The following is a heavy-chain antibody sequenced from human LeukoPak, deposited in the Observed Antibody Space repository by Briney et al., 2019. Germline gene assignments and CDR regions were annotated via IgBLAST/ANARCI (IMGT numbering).Heavy chain of an antibody. CDR2: VNSDGSST. V-gene: IGHV3-74*01. J-gene: IGHJ3*02. Sequence: GGSLRLSCAASGFTFSSYWMHWVRQAPGKGLVWFSRVNSDGSSTTYADSVKGRFTISRDNAKNTLYLQMNGLRAEDTAVYYCASLFLCYGCSSSSHNFNIWGQGTMVTVSS. D-gene: IGHD6-6*01. CDR1: GFTFSSYW. CDR3: ASLFLCYGCSSSSHNFNI.